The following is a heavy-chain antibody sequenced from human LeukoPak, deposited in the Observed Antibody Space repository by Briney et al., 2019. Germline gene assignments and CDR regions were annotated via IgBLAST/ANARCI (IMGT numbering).Heavy chain of an antibody. V-gene: IGHV3-23*01. CDR1: GGSISSGDYY. J-gene: IGHJ3*02. CDR2: ISGSGGST. Sequence: LSLTCTVSGGSISSGDYYWSWIRQAPGKGLEWVSAISGSGGSTYYADSVKGRFTISRDNSKNTLYLQMNSLRAEDTAVYYCANQGNYYGSGSYFDTWGQGTMVTVSS. CDR3: ANQGNYYGSGSYFDT. D-gene: IGHD3-10*01.